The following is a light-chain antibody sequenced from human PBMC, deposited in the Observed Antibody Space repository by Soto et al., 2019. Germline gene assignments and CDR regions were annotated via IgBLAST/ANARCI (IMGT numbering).Light chain of an antibody. V-gene: IGKV3-20*01. CDR2: GAS. CDR1: QSVSSSY. J-gene: IGKJ1*01. Sequence: EIVLTQSPGTLSLSPGERATLSCRASQSVSSSYLAWYQQRPGQAPRLLIYGASSRATGIPDRFRGSGSGTDFTLTISRLEPEDFAVYYCQQYDSSPWTFGQGTKVDIK. CDR3: QQYDSSPWT.